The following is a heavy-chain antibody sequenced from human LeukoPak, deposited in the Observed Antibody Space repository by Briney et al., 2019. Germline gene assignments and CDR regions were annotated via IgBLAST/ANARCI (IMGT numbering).Heavy chain of an antibody. D-gene: IGHD2-21*02. V-gene: IGHV3-23*01. CDR1: GFTFSSYS. J-gene: IGHJ3*02. Sequence: PGGSLRLSCAASGFTFSSYSMNWVRQAPGKGLEWVSAISGSGGSTYYADSVKGRFTISRDNSKNTLYLQMNSLRAEDTAVYYCAKYLNLAYCGGDCPWAFDIWGQGTMVTVSS. CDR3: AKYLNLAYCGGDCPWAFDI. CDR2: ISGSGGST.